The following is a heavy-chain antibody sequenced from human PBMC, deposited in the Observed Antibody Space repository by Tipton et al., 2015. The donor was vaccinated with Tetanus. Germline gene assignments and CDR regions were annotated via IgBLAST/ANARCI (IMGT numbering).Heavy chain of an antibody. J-gene: IGHJ4*02. CDR3: ASSHSSGWYYFDY. CDR2: INPSGGST. D-gene: IGHD6-19*01. Sequence: QLVQSGAEVKKPGASVKVSCKASGYTFTSYYMHWVRQAPGQGLEWMGIINPSGGSTSYAQKFQGRVAMTRDTSTSTVYMELSSLRSEDTAVYYCASSHSSGWYYFDYWGQGTLVTVSS. V-gene: IGHV1-46*01. CDR1: GYTFTSYY.